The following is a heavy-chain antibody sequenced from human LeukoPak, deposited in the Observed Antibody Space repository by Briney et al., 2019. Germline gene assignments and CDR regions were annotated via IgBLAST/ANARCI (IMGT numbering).Heavy chain of an antibody. CDR1: GFTFDDYG. D-gene: IGHD6-13*01. J-gene: IGHJ6*03. Sequence: GGSLRLSCAASGFTFDDYGISWVRQAPGKGLEWVSGINWNGGSTGYAASVKGRFTIFRVYAKNALYIQMCSLRDEDTALYYCASSPTAAAGGYYYMDVWGKGTTVTVSS. CDR2: INWNGGST. V-gene: IGHV3-20*04. CDR3: ASSPTAAAGGYYYMDV.